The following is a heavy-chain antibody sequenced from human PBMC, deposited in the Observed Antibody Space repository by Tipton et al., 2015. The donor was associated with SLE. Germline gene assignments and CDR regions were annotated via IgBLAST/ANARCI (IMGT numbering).Heavy chain of an antibody. CDR1: GGSITGYDEF. Sequence: PGLVKPSETLSLSCSVSGGSITGYDEFWAWIRQSPGKGLEWIGSIDDRGRTTYSPSLRSRVTISSTTATNQFSLNLASVTAADTAVYYCVRLRSKVLIDYWGQGTLVTVSS. CDR2: IDDRGRT. J-gene: IGHJ4*02. D-gene: IGHD2-8*01. CDR3: VRLRSKVLIDY. V-gene: IGHV4-39*07.